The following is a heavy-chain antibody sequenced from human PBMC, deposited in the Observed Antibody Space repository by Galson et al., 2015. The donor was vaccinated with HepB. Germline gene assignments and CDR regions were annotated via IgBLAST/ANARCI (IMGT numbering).Heavy chain of an antibody. CDR1: GFTFSDYS. CDR3: ARGGSNLGDY. V-gene: IGHV3-21*01. J-gene: IGHJ4*02. CDR2: ITGSSTYI. Sequence: SLRLSCAASGFTFSDYSMNWVRQAPGKGLEWVPSITGSSTYIYYADSVKGRFTISRDNAKNSLYLQMNSLRAEDTAVYYCARGGSNLGDYWGQGTLVTVSS. D-gene: IGHD3-16*01.